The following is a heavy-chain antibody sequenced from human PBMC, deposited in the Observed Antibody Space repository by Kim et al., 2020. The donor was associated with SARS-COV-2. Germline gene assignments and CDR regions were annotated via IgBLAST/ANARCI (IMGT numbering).Heavy chain of an antibody. CDR3: AKDRRGYCSGGSCYSWFYYYYGMDV. J-gene: IGHJ6*02. V-gene: IGHV3-30*18. CDR1: GFTFSSYG. D-gene: IGHD2-15*01. CDR2: ISYDGSNK. Sequence: GGSLRLSCAASGFTFSSYGMHWVRQAPGKGLEWVAVISYDGSNKNYADSVKGRFTISRDNSKNTLYLQMNSLRAADTAVYYCAKDRRGYCSGGSCYSWFYYYYGMDVWGQGTTVTVSS.